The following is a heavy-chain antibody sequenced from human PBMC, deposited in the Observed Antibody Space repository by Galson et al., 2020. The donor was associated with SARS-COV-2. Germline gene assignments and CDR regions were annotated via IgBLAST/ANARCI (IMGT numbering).Heavy chain of an antibody. V-gene: IGHV3-9*01. CDR1: GFTFENFV. Sequence: TGGSLRLSCAASGFTFENFVMHWVRQAPGKGLELVSYITSNGVTKGYADSVRGRFTISRDNTKDSLFLQMNSLRLEDTALYYCAKLPCSGKACYTEVNLDAFDIWGQGTMVTVSS. D-gene: IGHD3-16*02. J-gene: IGHJ3*02. CDR2: ITSNGVTK. CDR3: AKLPCSGKACYTEVNLDAFDI.